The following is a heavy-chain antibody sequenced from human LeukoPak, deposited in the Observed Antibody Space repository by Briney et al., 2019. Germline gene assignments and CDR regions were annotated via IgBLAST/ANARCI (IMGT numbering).Heavy chain of an antibody. CDR2: IRYDGSNK. J-gene: IGHJ4*02. V-gene: IGHV3-30*02. D-gene: IGHD2/OR15-2a*01. Sequence: GGSLRLSCAASGFTFSSYGMHWARQAPGKGLEWVAFIRYDGSNKYFADSVKGRFTISRDNSKNTLYLQMNSLRAEDTAVYYCAKDPSMVLDPYFDYWGQGTLVTVSS. CDR1: GFTFSSYG. CDR3: AKDPSMVLDPYFDY.